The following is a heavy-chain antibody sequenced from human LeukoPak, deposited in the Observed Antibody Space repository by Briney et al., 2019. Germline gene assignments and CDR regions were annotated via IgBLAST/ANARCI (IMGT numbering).Heavy chain of an antibody. D-gene: IGHD6-19*01. CDR3: ARGAQWPY. J-gene: IGHJ4*02. Sequence: GGSLRLSCAASGFTFSSYGMNWVRQAPGKGLEWVSYISSSSNIMNYADSVKSRFTTSRDNAKNSLYLQMNSLRAEDTAVYYCARGAQWPYWGQGTLVTVSS. CDR1: GFTFSSYG. V-gene: IGHV3-48*01. CDR2: ISSSSNIM.